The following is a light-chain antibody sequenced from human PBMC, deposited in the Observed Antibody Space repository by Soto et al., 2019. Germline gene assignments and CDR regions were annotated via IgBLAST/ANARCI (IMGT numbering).Light chain of an antibody. J-gene: IGKJ5*01. CDR2: AAY. Sequence: DIQMTQSQSSVSASVGDRVNITCRASQGISSWLGWYQQKPGKAPKLLIYAAYSLQSGVLSRFSGSGSVTDFTLTISSLQPEDFSTYYCQQANSFRPNFGQGTRLEIK. V-gene: IGKV1D-12*01. CDR3: QQANSFRPN. CDR1: QGISSW.